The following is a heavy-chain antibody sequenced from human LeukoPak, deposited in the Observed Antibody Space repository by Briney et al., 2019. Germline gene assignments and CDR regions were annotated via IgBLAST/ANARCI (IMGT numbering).Heavy chain of an antibody. CDR3: ARLTFGGVIGFDY. D-gene: IGHD3-16*02. V-gene: IGHV3-21*01. J-gene: IGHJ4*02. Sequence: GGSLRLSCAASGFAFSSYSMNWVRQAPRKGLEWVSSISSSGSHMYHADSAKGRFTISRDNAKNSLYLQMNSLRAEDTAVYYCARLTFGGVIGFDYWGQGTLVTVSS. CDR1: GFAFSSYS. CDR2: ISSSGSHM.